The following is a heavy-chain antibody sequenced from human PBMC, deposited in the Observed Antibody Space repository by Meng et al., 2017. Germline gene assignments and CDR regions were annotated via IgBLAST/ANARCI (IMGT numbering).Heavy chain of an antibody. Sequence: ASVKVSCKASGYTFTGYYMHWVRQAPGQGLEGMGRINPNSGGTNYAQKFQGRVTMTRDTSISTAYMELSRLRSDDTAVYYCASRWYYYDSSGYSEHDAFDIWGQGTMVTVSS. J-gene: IGHJ3*02. D-gene: IGHD3-22*01. V-gene: IGHV1-2*06. CDR1: GYTFTGYY. CDR3: ASRWYYYDSSGYSEHDAFDI. CDR2: INPNSGGT.